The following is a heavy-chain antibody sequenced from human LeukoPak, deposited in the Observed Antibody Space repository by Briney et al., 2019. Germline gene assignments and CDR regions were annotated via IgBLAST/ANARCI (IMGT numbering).Heavy chain of an antibody. CDR1: GFTFSECD. D-gene: IGHD6-25*01. CDR3: GKAFPPLRVAAAGDY. V-gene: IGHV3-21*06. J-gene: IGHJ4*02. CDR2: ISYMSDHR. Sequence: PGESLRLSCTASGFTFSECDMKWVREATGEGVQWVSYISYMSDHRYYADSAQGRFTISRYNAKYSLYLQMDNLRADDTAVYYCGKAFPPLRVAAAGDYWGQGTLVTVSS.